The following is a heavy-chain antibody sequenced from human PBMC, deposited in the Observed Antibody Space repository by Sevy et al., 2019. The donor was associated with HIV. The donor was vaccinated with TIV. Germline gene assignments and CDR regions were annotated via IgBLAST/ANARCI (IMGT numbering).Heavy chain of an antibody. J-gene: IGHJ4*02. V-gene: IGHV1-2*02. Sequence: ASVKVSCKASGYTFTGYYLHWVRQVPGQGLEWMAWINPKSGGTNYAPKFQGRVTMTRDTSISTASMELSRLRSDDTAVYYCTRNAAEAKHFYCGGDCYSDYWGQGTLVTVSS. CDR1: GYTFTGYY. CDR2: INPKSGGT. D-gene: IGHD2-21*02. CDR3: TRNAAEAKHFYCGGDCYSDY.